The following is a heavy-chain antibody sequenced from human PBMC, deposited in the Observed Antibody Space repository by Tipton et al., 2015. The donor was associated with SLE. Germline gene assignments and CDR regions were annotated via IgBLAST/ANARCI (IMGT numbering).Heavy chain of an antibody. CDR3: ARKSATTGTDYFDY. Sequence: SLRLSCAASGFTFSSYGMHWVRQAPGKGLEWVAVIWYDGSNKYYADSVKGRFTISRDNSKNTLSLQMNSLRAEDTAVYYCARKSATTGTDYFDYWGQGTLVTVSS. D-gene: IGHD6-13*01. CDR2: IWYDGSNK. J-gene: IGHJ4*02. CDR1: GFTFSSYG. V-gene: IGHV3-33*01.